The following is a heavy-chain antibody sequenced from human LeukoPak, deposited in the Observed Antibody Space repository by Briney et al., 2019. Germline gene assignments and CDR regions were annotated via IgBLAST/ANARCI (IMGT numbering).Heavy chain of an antibody. CDR2: ISGSGGST. Sequence: GGSLRLSCAASGFTFSSYAMGWVRQAPGKGLEWVSAISGSGGSTYYADSVKGRFTISRDNSKNTLYLQMNSLRAEDTAVYYCAKAMYYYDSSGYYYFDYWGQGTLVTVSS. V-gene: IGHV3-23*01. J-gene: IGHJ4*02. CDR3: AKAMYYYDSSGYYYFDY. CDR1: GFTFSSYA. D-gene: IGHD3-22*01.